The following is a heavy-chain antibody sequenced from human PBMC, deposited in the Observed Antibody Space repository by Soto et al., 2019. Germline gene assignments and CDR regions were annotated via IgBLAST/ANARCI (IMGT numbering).Heavy chain of an antibody. CDR3: ARSREQWLVDAFDI. V-gene: IGHV4-34*01. D-gene: IGHD6-19*01. CDR1: GGSFSGYY. Sequence: SETLSLTCAVYGGSFSGYYWIWIRQSPGKGLEWIGEVNPTGSTKYNPSLKSRVTISVDTSKNQFSLNLNSVTAADTALYYCARSREQWLVDAFDIWGQGTMVTVSS. CDR2: VNPTGST. J-gene: IGHJ3*02.